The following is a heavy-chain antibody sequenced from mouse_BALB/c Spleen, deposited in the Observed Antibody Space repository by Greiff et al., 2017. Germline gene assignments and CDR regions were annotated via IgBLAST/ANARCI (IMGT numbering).Heavy chain of an antibody. J-gene: IGHJ3*01. D-gene: IGHD2-10*02. CDR3: ARDLWEYGNYPFAY. CDR1: GYSITSGYY. V-gene: IGHV3-6*02. Sequence: EVKLQESGPGLVKPSQSLSLTCSVTGYSITSGYYWNWIRQFPGNKLEWMGYISYDGSNNYNPSLKNRISITRDTSKNQFFLKLNSVTTEDTATYYCARDLWEYGNYPFAYWGQGTLVTVSA. CDR2: ISYDGSN.